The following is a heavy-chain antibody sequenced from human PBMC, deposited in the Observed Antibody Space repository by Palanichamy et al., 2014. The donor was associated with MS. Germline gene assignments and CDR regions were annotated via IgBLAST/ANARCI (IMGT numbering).Heavy chain of an antibody. V-gene: IGHV3-53*01. CDR2: IFTGGPT. CDR3: ARVPWSALEHVPWYFDL. D-gene: IGHD3-10*02. Sequence: EVQLVESGGGLIQPGGCLRLSCAASGFTVISNYMTWVRQAPGKGLEWVSTIFTGGPTYYADSVKGRFTISRDNSQNTVYLQMNSLRAEDTALYYCARVPWSALEHVPWYFDLWGRGTLVTVSS. J-gene: IGHJ2*01. CDR1: GFTVISNY.